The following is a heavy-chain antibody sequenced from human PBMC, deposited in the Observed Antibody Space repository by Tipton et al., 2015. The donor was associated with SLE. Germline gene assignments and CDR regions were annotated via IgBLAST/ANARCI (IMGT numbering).Heavy chain of an antibody. D-gene: IGHD3-9*01. CDR3: ARDKGSPTGYYYYMDV. CDR1: GGSISSDY. V-gene: IGHV4-59*01. J-gene: IGHJ6*03. CDR2: IYYSGST. Sequence: TLSLTCTVSGGSISSDYWTWIRQPPGKGLEWIGYIYYSGSTNYNPSLKSRVTISVDTSKNQFSLKLSSVTAADTAVYYCARDKGSPTGYYYYMDVWGKGTTVTVSS.